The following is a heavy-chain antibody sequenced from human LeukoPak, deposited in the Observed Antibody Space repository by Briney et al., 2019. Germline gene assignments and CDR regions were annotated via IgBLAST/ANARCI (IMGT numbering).Heavy chain of an antibody. CDR3: ARQGNQLLDYFYYLDV. Sequence: SVKVSCNASGGNFSNCAISWVRQAPGEGLEWMGGISPIFNRPHYAPKFQGRVTITADESTSTAYMELSGVRSDDTAVYFCARQGNQLLDYFYYLDVWGNGTTVTVSS. V-gene: IGHV1-69*13. J-gene: IGHJ6*03. CDR1: GGNFSNCA. D-gene: IGHD1-14*01. CDR2: ISPIFNRP.